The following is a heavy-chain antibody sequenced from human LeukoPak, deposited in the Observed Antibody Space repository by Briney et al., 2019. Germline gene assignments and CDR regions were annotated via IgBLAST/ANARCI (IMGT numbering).Heavy chain of an antibody. V-gene: IGHV1-69*02. CDR3: ARTRDYGNWYFDL. CDR2: IIPILGIA. D-gene: IGHD4-17*01. CDR1: GCTFSSYT. Sequence: SVKVSCKASGCTFSSYTISWVRQAPGQGLEWMGRIIPILGIANYAQKFQGRGTITADKSTSTAYMELSSLRSEDTAVYYCARTRDYGNWYFDLWGRGTLVTVSS. J-gene: IGHJ2*01.